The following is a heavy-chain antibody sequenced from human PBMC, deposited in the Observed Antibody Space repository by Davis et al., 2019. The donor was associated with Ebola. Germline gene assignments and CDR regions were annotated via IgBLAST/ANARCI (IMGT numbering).Heavy chain of an antibody. J-gene: IGHJ3*02. CDR1: GGSISSGRYY. CDR3: ASIHQVRAQNSFDI. V-gene: IGHV4-39*07. Sequence: PSETLSLTCTVSGGSISSGRYYWSWIRHSPEKGLEWFGEINYRGRTTYNPLLESRVTISIDTSKNQFSLKLRSVTAADTAVYFCASIHQVRAQNSFDIWGQGTFVTVSS. CDR2: INYRGRT. D-gene: IGHD2/OR15-2a*01.